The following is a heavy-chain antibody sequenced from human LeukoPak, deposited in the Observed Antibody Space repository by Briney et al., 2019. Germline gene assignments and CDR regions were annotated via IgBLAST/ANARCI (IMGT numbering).Heavy chain of an antibody. V-gene: IGHV4-34*01. CDR3: ARGSVHRNFWSGYQEKYYFDY. D-gene: IGHD3-3*01. CDR2: INHSGST. Sequence: SETLSLTCAVYGGSFSGYCWSWIRQPPGKGLEWIGEINHSGSTNYNPSLKSRVTISVDTSKNQFSLKLNSVTAADTAVYYCARGSVHRNFWSGYQEKYYFDYCGQGTLVTVSS. CDR1: GGSFSGYC. J-gene: IGHJ4*02.